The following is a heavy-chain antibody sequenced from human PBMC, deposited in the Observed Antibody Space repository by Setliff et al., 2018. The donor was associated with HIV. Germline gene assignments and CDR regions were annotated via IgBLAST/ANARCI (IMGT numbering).Heavy chain of an antibody. D-gene: IGHD3-3*01. CDR1: GGSLSSYY. Sequence: SETLSLTCTVSGGSLSSYYWSWIRQSPGKGLEWIGYIFYSGSTNYNPSLKSRVTIFVDTSRNQFSLRMTSVTAADTAVYYCARVCPPVRYNFWSGYYPKAGYFDYWGQGALVTVSS. CDR3: ARVCPPVRYNFWSGYYPKAGYFDY. V-gene: IGHV4-59*12. CDR2: IFYSGST. J-gene: IGHJ4*02.